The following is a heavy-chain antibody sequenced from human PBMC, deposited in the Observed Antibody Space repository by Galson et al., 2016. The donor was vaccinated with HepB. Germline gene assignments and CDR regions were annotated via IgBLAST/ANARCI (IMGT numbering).Heavy chain of an antibody. CDR2: SQHSGNT. V-gene: IGHV4-61*01. CDR1: GGSVSSDNSY. Sequence: SETLSLTCTVSGGSVSSDNSYWTWIRQPPGKGLEWIGFSQHSGNTNCNPSLRSRVTISVDTSKNQFSLKMTSVTAADTAVYYCARDQNGSDMAYWGLGTLVTVAS. CDR3: ARDQNGSDMAY. D-gene: IGHD1-26*01. J-gene: IGHJ4*02.